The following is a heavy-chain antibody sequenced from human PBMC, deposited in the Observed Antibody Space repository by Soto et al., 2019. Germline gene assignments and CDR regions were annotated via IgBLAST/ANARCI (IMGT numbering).Heavy chain of an antibody. V-gene: IGHV3-23*01. Sequence: GGSLRLSCAASGFTFSSYAMSWVRQAPGKGLEWVSAISGSGGSTYYADSVKGRFTISRDNSKNTLYLQMNSLRAEDTVVYYGAKTYGTGSYCGGMIGGWFDPWGQGTLVTVSS. CDR2: ISGSGGST. D-gene: IGHD3-10*01. CDR1: GFTFSSYA. J-gene: IGHJ5*02. CDR3: AKTYGTGSYCGGMIGGWFDP.